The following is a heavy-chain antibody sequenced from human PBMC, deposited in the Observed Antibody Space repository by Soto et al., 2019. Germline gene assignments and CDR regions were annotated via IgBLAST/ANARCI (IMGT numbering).Heavy chain of an antibody. J-gene: IGHJ4*02. V-gene: IGHV3-7*01. D-gene: IGHD5-12*01. CDR3: ARATSVDAY. CDR2: IKQDGSEK. CDR1: GFAFSGYW. Sequence: VQLVESGGDLVQPVGSLRLSCAASGFAFSGYWMSWVRQAPGKGLEGVANIKQDGSEKYYVDSVKGRSTISRDNAKNSLYLQMNSLRVEDTAGYYCARATSVDAYWGQGTLVTVSS.